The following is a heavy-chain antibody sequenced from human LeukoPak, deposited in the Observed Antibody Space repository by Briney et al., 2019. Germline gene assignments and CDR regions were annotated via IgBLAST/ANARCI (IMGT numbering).Heavy chain of an antibody. CDR2: INGNGGST. Sequence: GGSLRLSCAASGFTFDDYGMSWVRQAPGKGLEWVCGINGNGGSTGYADSVKGRFTISRDNAKNSLYLQMNSLKAEDTALYYCTRDGGYYDSSETHFDYWAQGPLVTVSS. D-gene: IGHD3-22*01. V-gene: IGHV3-20*04. CDR1: GFTFDDYG. J-gene: IGHJ4*02. CDR3: TRDGGYYDSSETHFDY.